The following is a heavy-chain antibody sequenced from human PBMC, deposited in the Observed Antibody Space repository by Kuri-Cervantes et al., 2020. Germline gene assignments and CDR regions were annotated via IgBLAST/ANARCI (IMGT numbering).Heavy chain of an antibody. Sequence: GESLKISCAASGFTFSSYSMNWVRQAPGKGLEWVSSTSSSSYIYYADSVKGRFTISRDNSKNTLYLQMNSLRAEDTAVYYCARVVGGSYSGNWFDPWGQGTLVTVSS. CDR2: TSSSSYI. D-gene: IGHD1-26*01. J-gene: IGHJ5*02. CDR3: ARVVGGSYSGNWFDP. V-gene: IGHV3-21*04. CDR1: GFTFSSYS.